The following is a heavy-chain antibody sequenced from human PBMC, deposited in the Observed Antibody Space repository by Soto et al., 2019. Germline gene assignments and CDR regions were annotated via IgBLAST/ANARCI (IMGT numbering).Heavy chain of an antibody. Sequence: GASVKVSCKASGYTFTGYYMHWVRQAPGQGLEWMGWISPNSGGTNYAQKFQGWVTMTRDTSISTAYMELSRLRSDDTAVYYCARESPSYCTNGVCYPFDYWGQGTLVTVSS. V-gene: IGHV1-2*04. CDR1: GYTFTGYY. D-gene: IGHD2-8*01. CDR3: ARESPSYCTNGVCYPFDY. CDR2: ISPNSGGT. J-gene: IGHJ4*02.